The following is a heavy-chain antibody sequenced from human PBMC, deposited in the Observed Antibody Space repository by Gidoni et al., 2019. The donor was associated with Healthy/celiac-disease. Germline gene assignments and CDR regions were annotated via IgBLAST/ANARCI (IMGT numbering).Heavy chain of an antibody. J-gene: IGHJ4*02. D-gene: IGHD3-9*01. V-gene: IGHV2-5*02. Sequence: QINLKESGPTLVNPTQTLKLTCPFSGFSLSTSGVGVGWIRQPPGKALEWLALIYWDDDKRYSPSLKSRLTITKDTSKNQVVLTMTNMDPVDTATYYCAHLYYDILTGYSVIFDYWGQGTLVTVSS. CDR3: AHLYYDILTGYSVIFDY. CDR2: IYWDDDK. CDR1: GFSLSTSGVG.